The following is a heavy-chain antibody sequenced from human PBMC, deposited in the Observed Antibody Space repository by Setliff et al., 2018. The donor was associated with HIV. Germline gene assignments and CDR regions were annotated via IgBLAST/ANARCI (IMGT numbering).Heavy chain of an antibody. V-gene: IGHV1-69*13. CDR1: GVTGGTFSSYT. CDR2: IIPIFGKA. D-gene: IGHD5-18*01. CDR3: ARGRIQLTPIIQGVPDY. J-gene: IGHJ4*02. Sequence: SVKVSCKASGVTGGTFSSYTITWVRQAPGQGLEWMGGIIPIFGKAHYAQKFQGRVTITADESTSTAYMELSSLRSEDTAVYYCARGRIQLTPIIQGVPDYWGQGTLVTVSS.